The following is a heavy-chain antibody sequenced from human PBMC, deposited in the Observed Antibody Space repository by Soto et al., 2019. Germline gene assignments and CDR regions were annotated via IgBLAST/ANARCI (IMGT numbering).Heavy chain of an antibody. V-gene: IGHV3-53*01. Sequence: GGSLRLSCAASGFTVSSNYMSWVRQAPGKGLEWVSVIYSGGSTYYADSVKGRFTISRDNSKNTLYLQMNSLRAEDTAVYYCARADYGYGMDVWGKGTTVTASS. CDR3: ARADYGYGMDV. J-gene: IGHJ6*04. CDR1: GFTVSSNY. CDR2: IYSGGST.